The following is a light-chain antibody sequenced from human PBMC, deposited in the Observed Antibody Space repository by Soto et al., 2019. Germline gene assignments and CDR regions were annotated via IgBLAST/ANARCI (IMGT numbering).Light chain of an antibody. J-gene: IGLJ3*02. CDR1: SGSVSTSHY. V-gene: IGLV8-61*01. CDR3: MLCVAIGVWV. CDR2: NIE. Sequence: QAVVTQEASLSVSPGGTVTLTCGLNSGSVSTSHYPSWYQQTPGQPPRTLILNIESRPSGVPERFSGTIIGRRAALTITGAQSEDESDYYCMLCVAIGVWVFGGGTKLTVL.